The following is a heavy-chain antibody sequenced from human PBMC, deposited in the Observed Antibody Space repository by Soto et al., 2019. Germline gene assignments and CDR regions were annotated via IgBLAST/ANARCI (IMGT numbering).Heavy chain of an antibody. V-gene: IGHV1-18*01. J-gene: IGHJ5*02. CDR1: GCTFSSYT. Sequence: ASVKVSCKASGCTFSSYTISWVRQAPGQGLEWMGGINTYNGKTNYAQKLQGRITMTTDTSTSTAYMELRSLRSDDTAIYFCARDNNYFDPWGQGSLVTVSS. CDR3: ARDNNYFDP. CDR2: INTYNGKT.